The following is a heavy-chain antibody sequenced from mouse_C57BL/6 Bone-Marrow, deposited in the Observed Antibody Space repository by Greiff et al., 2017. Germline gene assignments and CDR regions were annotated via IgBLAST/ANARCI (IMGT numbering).Heavy chain of an antibody. D-gene: IGHD1-1*01. Sequence: VQLQQSGAELVRPGASVTLSCKASGYTFTDYEMHWVKQTPVHGLEWIGAIDPETGGTAYNQKFKGKAILTADKSSSTAYMELRSLTSADSAVYYCTGWGITTGVGPFDYWGQGTTLTVSA. CDR2: IDPETGGT. J-gene: IGHJ2*01. V-gene: IGHV1-15*01. CDR1: GYTFTDYE. CDR3: TGWGITTGVGPFDY.